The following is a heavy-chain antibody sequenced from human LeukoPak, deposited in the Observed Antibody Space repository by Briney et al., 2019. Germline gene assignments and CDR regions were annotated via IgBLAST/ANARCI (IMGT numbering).Heavy chain of an antibody. CDR3: ARGGRGGYNYLY. J-gene: IGHJ4*01. CDR2: IYYIGST. D-gene: IGHD5-24*01. Sequence: PSEALSLTCTVSGGSISNHYWSWIRQPPGKGLEWIGYIYYIGSTNYNPSLRGRVTISIDTSKNQFSLKVSSVTAADTAVYYCARGGRGGYNYLYWGHGTLVTVSS. CDR1: GGSISNHY. V-gene: IGHV4-59*11.